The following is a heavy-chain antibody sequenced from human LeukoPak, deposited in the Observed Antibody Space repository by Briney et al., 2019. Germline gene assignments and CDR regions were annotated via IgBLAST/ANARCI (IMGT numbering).Heavy chain of an antibody. V-gene: IGHV3-30*18. D-gene: IGHD2-15*01. CDR3: AKPGEGGLHYFDS. CDR2: ISYDGTSK. Sequence: GRSLRLSCAASGFSFSAYGVHWVRQAPGKGLEWVAVISYDGTSKYYADSVKGRFSVSRDDSTNTLYLQMNSLRPEDTAVFFCAKPGEGGLHYFDSWGQGTLVTVSS. CDR1: GFSFSAYG. J-gene: IGHJ4*02.